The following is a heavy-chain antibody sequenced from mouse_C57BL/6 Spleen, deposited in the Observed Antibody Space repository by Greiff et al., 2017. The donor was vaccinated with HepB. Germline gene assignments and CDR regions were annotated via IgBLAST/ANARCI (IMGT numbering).Heavy chain of an antibody. CDR1: GYTFTSYW. Sequence: QVQLKQPGAELAMPGASVKLSCKASGYTFTSYWMHWVKQRPGQGLEWIGEIDPSDSYTNYNQKFKGKSTLTVDKSSSTAYMQLSSLTSEDSAVYYCARSYYGSSYWYFDVWGTGTTVTVSS. CDR3: ARSYYGSSYWYFDV. J-gene: IGHJ1*03. V-gene: IGHV1-69*01. CDR2: IDPSDSYT. D-gene: IGHD1-1*01.